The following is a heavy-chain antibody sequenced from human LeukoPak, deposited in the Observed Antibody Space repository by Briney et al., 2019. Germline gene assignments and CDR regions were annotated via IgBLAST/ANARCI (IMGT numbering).Heavy chain of an antibody. CDR2: INPNSGGT. CDR1: GYTFTGYY. CDR3: ARAEGGWFGELLPFDY. Sequence: ASVKVSCKASGYTFTGYYMHWVRQAPGQGLKWMGWINPNSGGTNYAQKFQGRVTMTRDTSISTAYMELSRLRSDDTAVYCCARAEGGWFGELLPFDYWGQGTLVTVSS. J-gene: IGHJ4*02. V-gene: IGHV1-2*02. D-gene: IGHD3-10*01.